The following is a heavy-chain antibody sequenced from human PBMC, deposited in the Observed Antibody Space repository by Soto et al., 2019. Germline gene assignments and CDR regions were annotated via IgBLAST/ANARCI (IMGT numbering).Heavy chain of an antibody. D-gene: IGHD6-13*01. CDR2: INPNSGGT. CDR3: ARGDFNSSFYYYYMDV. Sequence: ASVKVSCKASGYTFTGYYMHWVRQAPGQGLERMGWINPNSGGTNYAQKFQGWVTMSRDTSISTAYMELSRLRSDDTAVYYCARGDFNSSFYYYYMDVWGKGTTVTVSS. CDR1: GYTFTGYY. V-gene: IGHV1-2*04. J-gene: IGHJ6*03.